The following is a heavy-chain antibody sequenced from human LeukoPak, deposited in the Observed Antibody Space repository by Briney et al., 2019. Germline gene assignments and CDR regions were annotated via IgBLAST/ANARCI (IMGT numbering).Heavy chain of an antibody. CDR3: ARSFLGDWYFDL. D-gene: IGHD1-26*01. J-gene: IGHJ2*01. V-gene: IGHV4-59*01. Sequence: SETLSLTCTVSGGSISRNYWNWIRLPPGKGLEWIGNIYYSETTNYNPSLKSRVSISVDTSKNLLSLKLSSVTAADTAMYYCARSFLGDWYFDLWGRGTLVTVSS. CDR1: GGSISRNY. CDR2: IYYSETT.